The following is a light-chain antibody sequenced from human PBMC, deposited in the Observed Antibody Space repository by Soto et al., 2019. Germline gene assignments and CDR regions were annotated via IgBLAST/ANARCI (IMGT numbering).Light chain of an antibody. J-gene: IGKJ5*01. Sequence: EIVLTQSPGPLPLSPGERATLSCRASQSVSSSYLAWYQQKPGQAPRLLIYGASSRATGIPDRFSGTVSGTDFTLTISRLEPEDFAVYYCQQYGSSPITFGQGTRLEIK. CDR2: GAS. V-gene: IGKV3-20*01. CDR1: QSVSSSY. CDR3: QQYGSSPIT.